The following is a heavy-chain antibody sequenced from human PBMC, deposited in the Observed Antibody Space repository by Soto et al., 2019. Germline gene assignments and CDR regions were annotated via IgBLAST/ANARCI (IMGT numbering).Heavy chain of an antibody. V-gene: IGHV4-30-4*01. CDR1: GCSISSGDYY. D-gene: IGHD2-2*02. CDR2: IYYSGST. Sequence: TLSHTCTVSGCSISSGDYYWSWIRQPPGKGLEWIGYIYYSGSTYYNPSLKSRVTISVDTSKNQFSLKLSSVTAADTAVYYCARDRPDIVVVPAAIRWGDYGMDVWGQGTTVTVSS. J-gene: IGHJ6*02. CDR3: ARDRPDIVVVPAAIRWGDYGMDV.